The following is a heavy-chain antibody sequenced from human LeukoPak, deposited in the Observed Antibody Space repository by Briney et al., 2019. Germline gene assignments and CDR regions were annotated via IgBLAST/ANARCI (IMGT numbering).Heavy chain of an antibody. CDR3: ARGIGWFLY. J-gene: IGHJ4*02. CDR2: IYFRGST. Sequence: SETLSLTCTVSDGSISNNYWSWIRQPPGKGLEWIGNIYFRGSTEYNPSLKSRATISVDTSKNQFSLQLPSVTAADTAVYYCARGIGWFLYWGQGTLVTASS. CDR1: DGSISNNY. D-gene: IGHD6-19*01. V-gene: IGHV4-59*01.